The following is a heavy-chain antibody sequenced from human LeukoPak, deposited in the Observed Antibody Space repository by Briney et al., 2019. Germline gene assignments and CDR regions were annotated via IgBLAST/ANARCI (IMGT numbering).Heavy chain of an antibody. J-gene: IGHJ4*02. V-gene: IGHV3-74*01. CDR3: ARALYSSGCLDY. Sequence: GGTLRLSCAASGFTFSSYWMHWVRQAPGKGLVWVSRINSDGSSTSYADSVKGRFTISRDNAKNTLYLQMNSLRAEDTAVYYCARALYSSGCLDYWGQGTLVTVSS. CDR2: INSDGSST. CDR1: GFTFSSYW. D-gene: IGHD6-19*01.